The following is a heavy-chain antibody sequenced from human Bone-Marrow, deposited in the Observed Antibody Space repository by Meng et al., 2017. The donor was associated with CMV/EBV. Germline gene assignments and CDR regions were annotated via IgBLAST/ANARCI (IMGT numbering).Heavy chain of an antibody. CDR3: AKRYDPNPAAGGMDV. V-gene: IGHV1-69*11. D-gene: IGHD6-13*01. J-gene: IGHJ6*02. CDR2: IIPILGTA. CDR1: GGTFSSYA. Sequence: SVKVSCKASGGTFSSYAISWVRQAPGQGLEWMGRIIPILGTANYAQKFQGRVTITTDESTSTAYMELSSLRSEDTAVYYCAKRYDPNPAAGGMDVWGQGTTVTVSS.